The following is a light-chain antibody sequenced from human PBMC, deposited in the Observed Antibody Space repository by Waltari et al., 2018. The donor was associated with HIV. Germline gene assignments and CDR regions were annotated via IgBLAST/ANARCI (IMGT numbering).Light chain of an antibody. J-gene: IGLJ1*01. V-gene: IGLV1-47*01. CDR3: ASWDGGLSGFV. Sequence: QAVLIQPPSTSGTPRHRVSISCSGTSAHIRTIHLYLYQQFPGMAPKFLLYMTGQRASGVPDRFSGSKSGTSASLVISGLRSEDEADYYCASWDGGLSGFVFGTGTKVTVL. CDR1: SAHIRTIH. CDR2: MTG.